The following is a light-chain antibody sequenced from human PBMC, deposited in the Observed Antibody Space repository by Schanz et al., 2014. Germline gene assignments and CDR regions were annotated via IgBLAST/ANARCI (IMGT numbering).Light chain of an antibody. V-gene: IGLV2-8*01. Sequence: QSALTQPASASGSPGQSVTISCTGTSSDVGGYNYVSWYQQHPGKAPKLMIYEVSKRPSGVPDRFSGSKSVTTASLTISGRQDEDEADYYCSSYATSSTQVFGGGTKLTVL. CDR2: EVS. CDR1: SSDVGGYNY. CDR3: SSYATSSTQV. J-gene: IGLJ3*02.